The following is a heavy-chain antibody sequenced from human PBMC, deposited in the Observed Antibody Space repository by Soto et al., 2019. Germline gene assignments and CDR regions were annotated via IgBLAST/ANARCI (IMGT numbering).Heavy chain of an antibody. D-gene: IGHD4-17*01. CDR2: INHSGST. Sequence: PSETLSLTCAVYGGSFSGYYWSWIRQPPGKGLEWIGEINHSGSTNYNPSLKSRVTISVDTSKNQFSLKLSSVTAADTAVYYCARVGYGDYDRWGQGTLVTVSS. V-gene: IGHV4-34*01. CDR1: GGSFSGYY. CDR3: ARVGYGDYDR. J-gene: IGHJ5*02.